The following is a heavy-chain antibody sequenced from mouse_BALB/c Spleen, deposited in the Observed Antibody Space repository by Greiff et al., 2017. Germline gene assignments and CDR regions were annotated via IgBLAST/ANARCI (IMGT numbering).Heavy chain of an antibody. CDR2: IWAGGST. D-gene: IGHD2-1*01. CDR3: DRGYGNFCLDY. Sequence: VQLQESGPGLVAPSQSLSITCTVSGFSLTSYGVHWVRQPPGKGLEWLGVIWAGGSTNYNSALMSRLSISKDNSKSQVFLKMNSLQTDDTAMYYCDRGYGNFCLDYWGQGTTLTVSS. J-gene: IGHJ2*01. V-gene: IGHV2-9*02. CDR1: GFSLTSYG.